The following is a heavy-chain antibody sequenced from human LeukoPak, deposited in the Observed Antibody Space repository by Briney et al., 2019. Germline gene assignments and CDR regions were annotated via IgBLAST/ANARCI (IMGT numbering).Heavy chain of an antibody. Sequence: PSETLSLTCTVSGGSISSSRYHWGWIRQSPGKNLEWLGSIYYTGTTHYNPSLKSRVTISVDTSKNQFSLNLSSVTAAYTAVYYCARGMLYYDILTGYRDYYMDVWGKGTTVTISS. D-gene: IGHD3-9*01. J-gene: IGHJ6*03. CDR1: GGSISSSRYH. CDR2: IYYTGTT. CDR3: ARGMLYYDILTGYRDYYMDV. V-gene: IGHV4-39*07.